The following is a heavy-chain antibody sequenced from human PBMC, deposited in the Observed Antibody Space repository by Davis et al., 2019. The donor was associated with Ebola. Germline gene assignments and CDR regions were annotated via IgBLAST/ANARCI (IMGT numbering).Heavy chain of an antibody. CDR2: TSFDGTIR. J-gene: IGHJ3*02. V-gene: IGHV3-30*04. Sequence: PGGSLRLSCAASGFTFGPYAIHWVRQAPGKGLAWVADTSFDGTIRNYADSVRGRFSISRDNSNNTLVLEMHSLRLEDTATYYCVREGDGYNLGDAFDIWGQGTMVTVSS. D-gene: IGHD5-24*01. CDR3: VREGDGYNLGDAFDI. CDR1: GFTFGPYA.